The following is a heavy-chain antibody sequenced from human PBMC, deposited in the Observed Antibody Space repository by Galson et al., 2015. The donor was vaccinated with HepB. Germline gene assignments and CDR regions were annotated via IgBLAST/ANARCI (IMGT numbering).Heavy chain of an antibody. CDR2: ISSSSSTI. D-gene: IGHD6-19*01. J-gene: IGHJ4*02. V-gene: IGHV3-48*02. CDR3: ARAIGGGWYGGIDY. CDR1: GFTLSRYS. Sequence: SLRLSCAASGFTLSRYSMNWVRQAPGKGLEWVSYISSSSSTIYYADSVKGRFTISRDNAKNSLYLQMNSLRDEDTAVYYCARAIGGGWYGGIDYWGQGTLVTVSS.